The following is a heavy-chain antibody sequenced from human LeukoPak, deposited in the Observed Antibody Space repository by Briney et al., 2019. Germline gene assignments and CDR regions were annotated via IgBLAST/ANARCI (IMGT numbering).Heavy chain of an antibody. CDR3: ARVYSSWYFPRFDY. CDR1: GGSFSGYY. V-gene: IGHV4-34*01. CDR2: INHSGST. Sequence: SETLSLTCAVYGGSFSGYYWSWIRQPPGKGLEWIGEINHSGSTNYNPSLKSRVTISVDTSKNQFSLKLSSVTAADTAVYYCARVYSSWYFPRFDYWGQGTLVTVSS. D-gene: IGHD6-13*01. J-gene: IGHJ4*02.